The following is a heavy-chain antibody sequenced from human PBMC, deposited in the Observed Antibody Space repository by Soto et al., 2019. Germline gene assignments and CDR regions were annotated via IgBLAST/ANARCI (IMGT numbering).Heavy chain of an antibody. D-gene: IGHD2-8*02. CDR2: ISLIGDL. CDR3: ATRETRTGGPV. V-gene: IGHV4-4*01. J-gene: IGHJ6*01. CDR1: GGSITSGHW. Sequence: QVQLQESGPGLVESSGTLSLTCAVYGGSITSGHWWTWVRQSPGKGLEWIGEISLIGDLNYSPSLQSRVTVSMDMSRIHLSLRLTSVTAADTAVYCCATRETRTGGPVWGPGPMVTVSA.